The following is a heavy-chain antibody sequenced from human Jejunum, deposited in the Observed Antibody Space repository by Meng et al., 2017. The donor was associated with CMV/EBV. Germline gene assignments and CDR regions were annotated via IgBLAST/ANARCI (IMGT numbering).Heavy chain of an antibody. J-gene: IGHJ4*02. D-gene: IGHD6-19*01. CDR1: GFTVSSNY. CDR3: AREGSSGWYKAGFDY. CDR2: IYVGGST. V-gene: IGHV3-53*01. Sequence: ASGFTVSSNYMSWVRQAPGKGLEWVSLIYVGGSTYYADSVKGRFTISRDNSKNTLYLQMNSLRVEDTAVYYCAREGSSGWYKAGFDYWGQGTLVTVSS.